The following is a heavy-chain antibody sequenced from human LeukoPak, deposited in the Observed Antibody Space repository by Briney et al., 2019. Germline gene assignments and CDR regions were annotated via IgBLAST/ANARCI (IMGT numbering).Heavy chain of an antibody. D-gene: IGHD6-19*01. V-gene: IGHV3-66*02. CDR2: IYSGGST. CDR1: GFTVSSNY. CDR3: ARLIAVAGRDFDY. J-gene: IGHJ4*02. Sequence: VGSLRLSCAASGFTVSSNYMSWVRQAPGKGLEWVSVIYSGGSTYYADSVKGRFTISRDNSKNTLYLQMNSLRAEDTAVYYCARLIAVAGRDFDYWGQGTLVTVSS.